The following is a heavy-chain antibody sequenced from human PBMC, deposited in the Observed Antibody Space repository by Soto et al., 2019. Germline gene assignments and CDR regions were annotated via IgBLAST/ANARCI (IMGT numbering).Heavy chain of an antibody. V-gene: IGHV6-1*01. CDR1: GDSFSSNSAA. Sequence: SPALSLTCALSGDSFSSNSAAWNWIRQSPSRGLEWLGRTYYRSKWYNDYAVSVKSRITINPDTSKNQFSLQLNSVTPEDTAVYYCARSYLEWSNVDYWGQGTLVTVS. CDR2: TYYRSKWYN. D-gene: IGHD3-3*01. CDR3: ARSYLEWSNVDY. J-gene: IGHJ4*02.